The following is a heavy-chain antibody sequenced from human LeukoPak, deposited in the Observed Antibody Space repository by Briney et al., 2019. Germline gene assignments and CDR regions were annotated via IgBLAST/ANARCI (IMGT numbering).Heavy chain of an antibody. V-gene: IGHV1-8*01. Sequence: GASVKVSCKASGYTFTSYDIYWVRQATGQGLEWMGWMNPNSGNTGYAQKFQGRVTMTRNTSITTAYMELSSLKSEDTAVYYCAGGAPVAGPYWGQGTLVTVSS. CDR1: GYTFTSYD. D-gene: IGHD6-19*01. J-gene: IGHJ4*02. CDR2: MNPNSGNT. CDR3: AGGAPVAGPY.